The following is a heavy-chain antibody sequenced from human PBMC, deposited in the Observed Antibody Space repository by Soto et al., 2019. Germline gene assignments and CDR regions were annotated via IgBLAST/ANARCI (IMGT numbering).Heavy chain of an antibody. Sequence: GGSLRLSCAASEFTFRSYWMHWVRQSPGKGLVWVSRISGDGSSTNYADSVKGRFTISRDNAKNTVYLQIDSLRAEDTAVYYCARSLPGTYGAFDLWGQGTMVTISS. J-gene: IGHJ3*01. D-gene: IGHD1-7*01. CDR1: EFTFRSYW. CDR2: ISGDGSST. V-gene: IGHV3-74*01. CDR3: ARSLPGTYGAFDL.